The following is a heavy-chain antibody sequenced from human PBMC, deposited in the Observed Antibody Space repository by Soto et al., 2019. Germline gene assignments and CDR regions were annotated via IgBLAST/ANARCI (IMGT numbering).Heavy chain of an antibody. CDR2: IGTAGDT. CDR3: ARGQEVGAHFFDS. J-gene: IGHJ4*02. CDR1: GFTFSGSD. V-gene: IGHV3-13*01. Sequence: GGSLRLSCEASGFTFSGSDMHWVRRPTGKGLEWVSTIGTAGDTYYAVSVKGRFTISRDNAKNSLSLQMNSLRAGDTAVYFCARGQEVGAHFFDSWGQGTQVTVSS. D-gene: IGHD2-15*01.